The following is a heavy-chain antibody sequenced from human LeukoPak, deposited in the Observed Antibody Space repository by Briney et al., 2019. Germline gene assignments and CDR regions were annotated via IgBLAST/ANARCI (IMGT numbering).Heavy chain of an antibody. Sequence: ASVKVSCKASGYTFSGCYMHWVRQAPGQGLEWMGWINPNSGGTNYAQKFQGRVTMTRDTSISTAYMELNRLRSDDTAVYYCARDLEWLYPGGAFDIWGQGTMVTVSS. CDR3: ARDLEWLYPGGAFDI. J-gene: IGHJ3*02. CDR2: INPNSGGT. D-gene: IGHD3-3*01. V-gene: IGHV1-2*02. CDR1: GYTFSGCY.